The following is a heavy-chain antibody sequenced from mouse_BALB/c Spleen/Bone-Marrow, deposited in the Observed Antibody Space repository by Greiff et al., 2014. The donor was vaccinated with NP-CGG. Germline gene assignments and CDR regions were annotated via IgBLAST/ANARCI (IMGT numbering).Heavy chain of an antibody. CDR2: ISYSDIT. D-gene: IGHD1-1*01. V-gene: IGHV3-2*02. J-gene: IGHJ1*01. CDR3: ARSAGSSRYWYFDV. CDR1: GYSITSDYA. Sequence: EVQLQQSGPGLVKPSQSLSLTCTVTGYSITSDYAWNWIRQFPGNRLEWMGYISYSDITSYNPSLKSRISITRDTSKNQFFLQLNSVTPEDTATYYGARSAGSSRYWYFDVWGAGTTVTVSS.